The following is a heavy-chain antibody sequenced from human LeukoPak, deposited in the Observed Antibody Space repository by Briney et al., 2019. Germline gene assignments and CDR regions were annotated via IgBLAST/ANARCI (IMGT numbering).Heavy chain of an antibody. J-gene: IGHJ4*02. Sequence: GGSLRLSCEASGFTFSSFAMYWVRQAPGKGLEWIAGIFGSGGSPHYADSVKGRFTISRDNSKNTVYLQINSLRAEDTAVYYCGKTTAGYSSGQKPAWPVDYWGQGTLVTVSS. CDR2: IFGSGGSP. CDR3: GKTTAGYSSGQKPAWPVDY. CDR1: GFTFSSFA. D-gene: IGHD5-18*01. V-gene: IGHV3-23*01.